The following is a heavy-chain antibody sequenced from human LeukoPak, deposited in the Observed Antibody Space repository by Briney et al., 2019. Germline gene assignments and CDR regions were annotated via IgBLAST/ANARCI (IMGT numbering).Heavy chain of an antibody. D-gene: IGHD6-13*01. Sequence: PGGSLRLSCAASGFTFSNYWMHWVRQAPGKGLEWVSAISGSGGSTYYAYSVKGRFTISRDNSKNTLYLQMNSLRAEDTAVYYCAKGYGTPKYSSSWFYFDYWGQGTLVTVSS. CDR2: ISGSGGST. CDR1: GFTFSNYW. J-gene: IGHJ4*02. CDR3: AKGYGTPKYSSSWFYFDY. V-gene: IGHV3-23*01.